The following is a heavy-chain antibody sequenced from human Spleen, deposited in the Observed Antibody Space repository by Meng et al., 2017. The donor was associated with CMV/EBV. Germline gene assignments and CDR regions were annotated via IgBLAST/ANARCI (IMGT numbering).Heavy chain of an antibody. CDR2: IKRDGREK. Sequence: GGSLRLSCAVSGFTFSSHWMGWVRQAPGKGLEWVANIKRDGREKYYADSVKGRFTISRDNAKNSLYLQMNSLGGVDTAIYYCARASGYGDNWLPNWFDLWGQGTLVTVSS. D-gene: IGHD1-1*01. CDR3: ARASGYGDNWLPNWFDL. CDR1: GFTFSSHW. J-gene: IGHJ5*02. V-gene: IGHV3-7*01.